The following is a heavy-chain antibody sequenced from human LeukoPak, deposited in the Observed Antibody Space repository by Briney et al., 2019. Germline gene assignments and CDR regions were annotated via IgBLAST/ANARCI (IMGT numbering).Heavy chain of an antibody. CDR1: GGSISSYY. CDR2: IYYSGST. Sequence: PSETLSLTCTVSGGSISSYYWSWIRQPPGKGLEWIGYIYYSGSTNYNPSLKSRVTISVDTSKNQFSLKLSSVTAADTAVYYCARWEKVDYYGSGSYYRRAFDIWGQGTMVTVSS. D-gene: IGHD3-10*01. J-gene: IGHJ3*02. V-gene: IGHV4-59*01. CDR3: ARWEKVDYYGSGSYYRRAFDI.